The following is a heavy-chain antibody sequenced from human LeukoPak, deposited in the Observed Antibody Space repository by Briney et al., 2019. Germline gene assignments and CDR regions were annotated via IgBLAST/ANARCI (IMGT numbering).Heavy chain of an antibody. Sequence: GGSLRLSCEASGFPFSDYSMNWVRQAPGKGLEGISYIGGRGDGISYADSVKGRFTVSRDNAKNSLFLQMNRLRGEDTAIYFCAREIPGRIAADCWGQGTLVTVSS. D-gene: IGHD2-15*01. CDR3: AREIPGRIAADC. CDR2: IGGRGDGI. J-gene: IGHJ4*02. CDR1: GFPFSDYS. V-gene: IGHV3-48*01.